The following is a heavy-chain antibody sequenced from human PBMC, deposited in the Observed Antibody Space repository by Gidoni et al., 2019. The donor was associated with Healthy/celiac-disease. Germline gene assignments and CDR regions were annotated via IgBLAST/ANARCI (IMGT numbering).Heavy chain of an antibody. CDR1: GFTFGNGW. V-gene: IGHV3-15*01. J-gene: IGHJ4*02. CDR2: SKSKTDGGTT. CDR3: TTDRGHYGTKDY. Sequence: EVKLVESGGGLVKPGGSLRLSCAASGFTFGNGWMSWVRQAPGQGVEWVGRSKSKTDGGTTDDAAPVKGRFTISRDDSKNTLYLQMNSLKTEDTAVYYCTTDRGHYGTKDYWGQGTLVTVSS. D-gene: IGHD4-17*01.